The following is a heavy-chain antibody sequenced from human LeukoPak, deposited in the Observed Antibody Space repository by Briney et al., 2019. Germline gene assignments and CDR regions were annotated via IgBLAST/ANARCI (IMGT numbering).Heavy chain of an antibody. D-gene: IGHD6-19*01. CDR1: SGSISSNY. J-gene: IGHJ4*02. V-gene: IGHV4-59*08. CDR2: ISYAGST. CDR3: ARGAGWWDY. Sequence: SETLSLTCTVSSGSISSNYWSWIRQPPGKGLEWIGYISYAGSTNYNPSLKSRVTISLDTSKNQFSLKLSSVTAADTAVYYCARGAGWWDYWGQGTLVTVSS.